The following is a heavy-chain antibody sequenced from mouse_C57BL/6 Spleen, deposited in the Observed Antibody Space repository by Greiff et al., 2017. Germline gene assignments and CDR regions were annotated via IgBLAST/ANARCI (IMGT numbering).Heavy chain of an antibody. D-gene: IGHD1-1*01. CDR3: ARHAYYYGSGYAWFAY. CDR1: GFTFSSYT. V-gene: IGHV5-9*01. CDR2: ISGGGGNT. J-gene: IGHJ3*01. Sequence: EVHLVESGGGLVKPGGSLKLSCAASGFTFSSYTMSWVRQTPEKRLEWVATISGGGGNTYYPDSVKGRFTISRDNAKNTLYLQMSSLRSEDTALYYCARHAYYYGSGYAWFAYWGQGTLVTVSA.